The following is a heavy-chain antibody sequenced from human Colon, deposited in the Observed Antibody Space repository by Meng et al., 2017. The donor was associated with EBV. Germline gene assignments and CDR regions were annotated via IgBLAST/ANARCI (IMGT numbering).Heavy chain of an antibody. Sequence: QVPLSQSAPCRLQPSQTLSRSFHVYGGPFSGFDWTEIRQSPGKGLEWIGEIDDSGNIIYNPSLKSRVTISGDTSKNQFSLNVSSVTAADTAVYYCARSRWLLLQLWGQGTLVTVSS. D-gene: IGHD3-22*01. J-gene: IGHJ4*02. CDR3: ARSRWLLLQL. CDR2: IDDSGNI. V-gene: IGHV4-34*02. CDR1: GGPFSGFD.